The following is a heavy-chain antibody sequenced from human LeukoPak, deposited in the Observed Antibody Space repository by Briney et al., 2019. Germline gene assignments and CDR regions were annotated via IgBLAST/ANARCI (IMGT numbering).Heavy chain of an antibody. Sequence: PGGSLRLSCAASGFTFSSYNMNWVRQAPGKGLEWVSYISRSGNTIYYADAVKGRFTISRDNAKNSVYLQMNSLRDEDTAVYYCARDYGDHGEYFDYWGQGTLVTVPS. CDR2: ISRSGNTI. J-gene: IGHJ4*02. CDR3: ARDYGDHGEYFDY. CDR1: GFTFSSYN. V-gene: IGHV3-48*02. D-gene: IGHD4-17*01.